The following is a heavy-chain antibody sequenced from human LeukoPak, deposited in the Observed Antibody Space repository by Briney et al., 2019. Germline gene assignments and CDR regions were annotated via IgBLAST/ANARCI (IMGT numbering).Heavy chain of an antibody. D-gene: IGHD3-10*01. CDR2: INPSGGST. J-gene: IGHJ5*02. CDR1: GYSFTSYY. CDR3: ARSTHRSGDCFDP. Sequence: ASVKVSCKASGYSFTSYYMHGVGQAPGQGLEWMGIINPSGGSTSYAQKFQGRVTMTRDMSTSTVYMELSSLRSEDTAVYYCARSTHRSGDCFDPWGQGTLVTVSS. V-gene: IGHV1-46*01.